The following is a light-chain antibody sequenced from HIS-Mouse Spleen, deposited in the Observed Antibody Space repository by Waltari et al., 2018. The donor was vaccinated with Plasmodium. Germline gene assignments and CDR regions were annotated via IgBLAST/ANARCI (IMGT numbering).Light chain of an antibody. CDR2: YYSDSDT. Sequence: QPVLTQPPSSSASPGESARLTCTFPSDINVGSYHIHWSQQQPGSPPRYHLYYYSDSDTGQGSRVPSRFSGYKVASANTGILLISGLQSEDEADYYCMIWPSNASGVFGGGTKLTVL. CDR3: MIWPSNASGV. V-gene: IGLV5-37*01. CDR1: SDINVGSYH. J-gene: IGLJ3*02.